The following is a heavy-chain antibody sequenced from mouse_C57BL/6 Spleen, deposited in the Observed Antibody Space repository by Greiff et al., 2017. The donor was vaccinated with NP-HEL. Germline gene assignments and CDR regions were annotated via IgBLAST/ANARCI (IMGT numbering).Heavy chain of an antibody. Sequence: EVQLQQSGPELVKPGASVKMSCKASGYTFTDYNMHWVKQSHGKSLEWIGYINPNNGGTSYNQKFKGKATLTVNKSSSTAYMELRSLTSEDSAVYYCARPHYYGSSGYFDYWGQGTTLTVSS. CDR1: GYTFTDYN. J-gene: IGHJ2*01. V-gene: IGHV1-22*01. CDR3: ARPHYYGSSGYFDY. D-gene: IGHD1-1*01. CDR2: INPNNGGT.